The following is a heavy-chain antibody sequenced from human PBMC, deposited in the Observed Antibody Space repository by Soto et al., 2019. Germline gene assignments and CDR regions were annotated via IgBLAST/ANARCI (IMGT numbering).Heavy chain of an antibody. J-gene: IGHJ4*02. Sequence: QAHLVESGGGVVQPGRSLRLSCAASGFTFTSYGMHWVRQAPGTRLEWVAVISYDGGLQHYADSVKGRFTISRDNSKNMVLLQMNSLRAADTAVYYFVSARGYGHASVPYSWGQGTLVSVSS. CDR1: GFTFTSYG. CDR2: ISYDGGLQ. D-gene: IGHD5-18*01. V-gene: IGHV3-30*03. CDR3: VSARGYGHASVPYS.